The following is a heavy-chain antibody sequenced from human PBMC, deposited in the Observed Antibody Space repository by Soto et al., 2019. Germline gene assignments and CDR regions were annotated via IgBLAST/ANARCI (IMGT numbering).Heavy chain of an antibody. D-gene: IGHD3-3*01. CDR2: ISSNGGST. Sequence: GGSLRLSCAASGFTFSSYAMHWVRQAPGKGLEYVSAISSNGGSTYYANSVKGRFTISRDNSKNTLYLQMGSLRAEDMAVYYCAMYYDFWSEDYYYMDVWGKGTTVTVSS. CDR3: AMYYDFWSEDYYYMDV. CDR1: GFTFSSYA. V-gene: IGHV3-64*01. J-gene: IGHJ6*03.